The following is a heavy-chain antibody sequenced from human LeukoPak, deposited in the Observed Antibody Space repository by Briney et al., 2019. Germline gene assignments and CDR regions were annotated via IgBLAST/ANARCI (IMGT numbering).Heavy chain of an antibody. CDR1: GFTFSSYS. CDR2: ISTSSSYI. D-gene: IGHD3-10*01. Sequence: GSLRLSCAASGFTFSSYSMNWVRQAPGKGLEWVSSISTSSSYIYYADSVKGRFTISRDNAKNSLYLQMNSLRAEDTAVYYCARDSYYGSGRATYYYYGMDVWGQGTTVTVSS. CDR3: ARDSYYGSGRATYYYYGMDV. J-gene: IGHJ6*02. V-gene: IGHV3-21*01.